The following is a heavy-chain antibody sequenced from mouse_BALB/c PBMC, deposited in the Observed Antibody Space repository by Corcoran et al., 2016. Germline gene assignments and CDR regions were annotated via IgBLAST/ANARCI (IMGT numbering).Heavy chain of an antibody. CDR2: VNPYNGGT. V-gene: IGHV1-19*01. D-gene: IGHD1-1*01. J-gene: IGHJ2*01. CDR3: AREGLTTVVARFDY. CDR1: GYTFTDYY. Sequence: EVQLQQSGPELVKPGASGKMSCKASGYTFTDYYMDWVKQSHGESFEWIGRVNPYNGGTSYNQKFKGKATLTVDKSSSTACMELNSLTSEDSAVYYCAREGLTTVVARFDYWGQGTTLTVSS.